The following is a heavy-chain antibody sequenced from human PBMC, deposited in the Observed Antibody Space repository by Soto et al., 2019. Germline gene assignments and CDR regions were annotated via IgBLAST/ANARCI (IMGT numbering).Heavy chain of an antibody. V-gene: IGHV1-8*01. Sequence: SVKVSCKASGYTFTSYDINWVRQASGQGLEWLGWMNPKSGQKAYVEKFQGRVTMTANTSISTAYMELSSLRSDDTAVYYCARDIGPALDWFGPWGQGTLVTVSS. CDR2: MNPKSGQK. CDR1: GYTFTSYD. CDR3: ARDIGPALDWFGP. D-gene: IGHD5-18*01. J-gene: IGHJ5*02.